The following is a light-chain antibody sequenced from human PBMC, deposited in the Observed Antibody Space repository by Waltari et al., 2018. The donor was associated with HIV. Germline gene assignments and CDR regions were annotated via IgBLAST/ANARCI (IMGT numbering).Light chain of an antibody. V-gene: IGLV3-25*03. CDR3: QSGHNSDSI. Sequence: YDFTQAPSVSVAPGLPGKSTSSGAAPSKHNVYWYQQKPGQAPLMMIFKDSERPSEIPARFSASSSGSTSILTISGVQAEDEADYYCQSGHNSDSIFGGGTKLTVL. J-gene: IGLJ2*01. CDR2: KDS. CDR1: APSKHN.